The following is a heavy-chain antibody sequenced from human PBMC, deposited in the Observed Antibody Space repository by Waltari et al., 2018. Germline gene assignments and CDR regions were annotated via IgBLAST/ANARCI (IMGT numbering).Heavy chain of an antibody. CDR2: IYWDDEK. CDR1: GFSLNPGGVG. V-gene: IGHV2-5*02. J-gene: IGHJ4*02. Sequence: QITLKESGPALVKPTQTLTLTCTFSGFSLNPGGVGVGWSRQPPGEALEWLALIYWDDEKFYRPSLKSRLSITKDTTKNQVVLTMTDMDPVDTATYFCAHRRLGQWLSFDFWGPGILVAVSS. D-gene: IGHD6-19*01. CDR3: AHRRLGQWLSFDF.